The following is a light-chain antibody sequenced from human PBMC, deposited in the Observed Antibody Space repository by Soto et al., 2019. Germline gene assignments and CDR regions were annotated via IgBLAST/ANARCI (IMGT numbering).Light chain of an antibody. Sequence: EIALTQSPGTLSLSPGERATLSCRASQSVTANYLAWYQQKPGQAPRLLIYAASIGATGVPDRFSGSGSGTDFTLTISRLEPEDCAVYYCLQYGVPLWTFGQGTKV. J-gene: IGKJ1*01. V-gene: IGKV3-20*01. CDR2: AAS. CDR1: QSVTANY. CDR3: LQYGVPLWT.